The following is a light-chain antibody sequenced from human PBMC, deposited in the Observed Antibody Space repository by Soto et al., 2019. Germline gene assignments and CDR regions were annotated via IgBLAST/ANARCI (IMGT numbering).Light chain of an antibody. CDR1: QSVLYSSNNKNY. V-gene: IGKV4-1*01. Sequence: DIEMTQSPDSLAVSLGERATINCKSSQSVLYSSNNKNYLAWYQQRPGQPPKLLIYWASTRESGVPDRFSGSGSGTDFTLTITILQAEDVAVYYCQQYESTPPTCGQGTKSEIK. CDR2: WAS. CDR3: QQYESTPPT. J-gene: IGKJ2*01.